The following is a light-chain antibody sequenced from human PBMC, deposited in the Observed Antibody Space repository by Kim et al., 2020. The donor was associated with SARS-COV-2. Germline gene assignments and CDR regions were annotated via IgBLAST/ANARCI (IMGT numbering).Light chain of an antibody. J-gene: IGLJ1*01. V-gene: IGLV2-14*03. Sequence: GQSNTSSCTGASSDVGRYIYVSSYQHHPGKAPKLMIYDVSERPSGVSDRFSGSKSGNTASLTLSGLQAEDETDYYCSSYASSRSYVFGTGTKVTVL. CDR1: SSDVGRYIY. CDR3: SSYASSRSYV. CDR2: DVS.